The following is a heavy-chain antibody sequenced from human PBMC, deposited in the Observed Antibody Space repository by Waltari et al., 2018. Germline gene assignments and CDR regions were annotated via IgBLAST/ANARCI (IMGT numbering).Heavy chain of an antibody. Sequence: QVQLVQAGAEVKEPGASVKVSCRASGYTCTSYGISWVRQAHGQGLEWMGWISAYDDNTNYAQNLQGRVTMTTDTSTSTAYMELRSLRSDDTAVYYCARGDDILTGDFKGLDYWGQGALVTVSS. CDR1: GYTCTSYG. CDR3: ARGDDILTGDFKGLDY. CDR2: ISAYDDNT. J-gene: IGHJ4*02. D-gene: IGHD3-9*01. V-gene: IGHV1-18*01.